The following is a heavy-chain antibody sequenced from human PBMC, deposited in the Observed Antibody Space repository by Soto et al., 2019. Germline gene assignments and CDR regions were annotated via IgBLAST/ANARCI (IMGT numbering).Heavy chain of an antibody. CDR3: AKSRYSDSSGDVYDY. J-gene: IGHJ4*02. V-gene: IGHV3-23*01. CDR2: IGGSGRTT. CDR1: AFTFNNYA. Sequence: EVQLLESGGGLVQPGGSLSLSCAASAFTFNNYAMSWVRQAPGKGLEWVSGIGGSGRTTYYADSVKGRFTISRDNSDNTLFLQMNSLRAEDTAVYYCAKSRYSDSSGDVYDYWGQGTLVTVSS. D-gene: IGHD3-22*01.